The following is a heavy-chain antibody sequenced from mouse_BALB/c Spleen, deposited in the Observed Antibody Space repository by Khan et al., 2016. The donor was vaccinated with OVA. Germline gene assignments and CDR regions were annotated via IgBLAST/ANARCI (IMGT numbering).Heavy chain of an antibody. V-gene: IGHV1S41*01. Sequence: DLVKPGASVKLSCKASGYTFTSYWINWIKQRPGQGLEWIGRIGPGSGNAYYHEMFKGKATLTVDTSSSTAYIQLSSLSSEDSGVYFCEREKYYGRTCYAMDYWGQGTSGTVSS. D-gene: IGHD1-1*01. CDR3: EREKYYGRTCYAMDY. CDR1: GYTFTSYW. J-gene: IGHJ4*01. CDR2: IGPGSGNA.